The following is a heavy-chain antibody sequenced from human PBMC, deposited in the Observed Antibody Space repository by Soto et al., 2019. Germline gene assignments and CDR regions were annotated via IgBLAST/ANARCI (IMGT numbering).Heavy chain of an antibody. Sequence: GGSLRLSCAASGFTFSSYAMSWVRQAPGKGLEWVSAISGSGGSTYYADSVKGRFTISRDNSKNTLYLQMNSLRAEDTAVYYCAKYLPARHSYYYDSSGYLNYGMDVWGQGTTVTVSS. D-gene: IGHD3-22*01. CDR3: AKYLPARHSYYYDSSGYLNYGMDV. CDR1: GFTFSSYA. V-gene: IGHV3-23*01. CDR2: ISGSGGST. J-gene: IGHJ6*02.